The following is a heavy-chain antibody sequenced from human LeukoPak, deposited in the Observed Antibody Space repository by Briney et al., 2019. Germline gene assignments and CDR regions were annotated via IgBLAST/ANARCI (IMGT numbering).Heavy chain of an antibody. CDR2: IGPSGDTI. V-gene: IGHV3-48*03. D-gene: IGHD3-3*01. CDR3: ARDDFWSGNLDY. Sequence: GGSLRLSCAASGFTFRSYEMNWVRQAPGKGLEWVSYIGPSGDTIYYADSVKGRFTISRDNAKNSPYLQMNSLRAEDTAVYYCARDDFWSGNLDYWGQGTLVTVSS. J-gene: IGHJ4*02. CDR1: GFTFRSYE.